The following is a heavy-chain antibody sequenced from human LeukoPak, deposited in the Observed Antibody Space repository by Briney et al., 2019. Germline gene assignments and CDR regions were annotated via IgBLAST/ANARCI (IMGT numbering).Heavy chain of an antibody. V-gene: IGHV3-74*01. D-gene: IGHD3-22*01. J-gene: IGHJ4*02. CDR3: ARDLGDSSGYYFDY. CDR2: ISPDGSST. CDR1: GFTFSNYW. Sequence: GGSLRLSCAASGFTFSNYWMHWVRQAPGKGLVWVSRISPDGSSTNYADSVKGRFTISRDNAKNTLYVQMNSLRAEDTAVYYCARDLGDSSGYYFDYWGQGSLVTVSS.